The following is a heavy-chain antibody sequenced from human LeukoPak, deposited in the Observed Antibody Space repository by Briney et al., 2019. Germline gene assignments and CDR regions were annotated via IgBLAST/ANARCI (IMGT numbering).Heavy chain of an antibody. CDR3: ARGGFMYYYDSSGYYDDAFDI. J-gene: IGHJ3*02. V-gene: IGHV4-59*01. Sequence: SETLSLTCTVSGGSISSYYWSWIRQPPGKGLEWIGYIYYSGSTNYNPSLKSRVTISVDTSKNQFSLKLSSVTAADTAVYCCARGGFMYYYDSSGYYDDAFDIWGQGTMVTVSS. D-gene: IGHD3-22*01. CDR1: GGSISSYY. CDR2: IYYSGST.